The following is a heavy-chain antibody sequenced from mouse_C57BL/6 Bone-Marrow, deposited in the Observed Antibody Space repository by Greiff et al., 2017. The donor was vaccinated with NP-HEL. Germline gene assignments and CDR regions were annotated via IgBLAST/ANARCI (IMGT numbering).Heavy chain of an antibody. CDR3: ARGGYRKY. V-gene: IGHV1-4*01. J-gene: IGHJ2*01. D-gene: IGHD2-12*01. CDR1: GYTFTSYT. Sequence: VKLVESGAELARPGASVKMSCKASGYTFTSYTMHWVKQRPGQGLEWIGYINPSSGYTKYNQKFKDKATLTADKSSSTAYMQLSSLTSEDSAVYYCARGGYRKYWGQGTTLTVSS. CDR2: INPSSGYT.